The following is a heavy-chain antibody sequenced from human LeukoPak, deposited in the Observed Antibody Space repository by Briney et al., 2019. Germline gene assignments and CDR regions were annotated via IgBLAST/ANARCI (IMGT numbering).Heavy chain of an antibody. J-gene: IGHJ4*02. D-gene: IGHD2-21*02. Sequence: PGRSLRLSCAASGFTFDDYAMHWVRQAPGKGLEWVSGISWNSGSIGYADSVKGRFTISRDNAKNTLYLQMNSLRAEDTAVYYCAKRVVVTATKYFDYWGQGALVTVSS. CDR3: AKRVVVTATKYFDY. V-gene: IGHV3-9*01. CDR1: GFTFDDYA. CDR2: ISWNSGSI.